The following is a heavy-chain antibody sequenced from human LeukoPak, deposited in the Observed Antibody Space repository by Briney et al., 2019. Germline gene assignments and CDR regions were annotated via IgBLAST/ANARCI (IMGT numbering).Heavy chain of an antibody. V-gene: IGHV3-23*01. J-gene: IGHJ4*02. CDR1: GFTFSSSA. CDR3: AKVKDDTSGH. D-gene: IGHD3-22*01. Sequence: GGSLRLSCAASGFTFSSSAMSWVRQAPGKGLEWVSAISGTGDVTSYADSVKGRFTISRDNSKNTLYLQINSLRAEDTAVYYCAKVKDDTSGHWGQGTLVTVSS. CDR2: ISGTGDVT.